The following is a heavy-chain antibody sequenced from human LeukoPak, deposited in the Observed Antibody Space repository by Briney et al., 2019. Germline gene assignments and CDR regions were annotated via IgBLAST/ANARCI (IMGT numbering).Heavy chain of an antibody. V-gene: IGHV4-39*01. D-gene: IGHD5-12*01. CDR3: ARPLSGYRGVYFDY. Sequence: TSETLSLTCTVSGGSISSSSYYWGWIRQPPGKGLEWIGSIYHRGSAYYNPSLKSRVTISLDTSKNQFSLKLSSVTAADTAVYYCARPLSGYRGVYFDYWGQGTLVTVSS. J-gene: IGHJ4*02. CDR2: IYHRGSA. CDR1: GGSISSSSYY.